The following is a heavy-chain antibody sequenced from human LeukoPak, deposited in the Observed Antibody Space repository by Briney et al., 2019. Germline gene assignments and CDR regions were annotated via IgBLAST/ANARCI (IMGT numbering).Heavy chain of an antibody. V-gene: IGHV3-48*03. CDR1: GFTFSSYE. CDR2: ISGSGSTK. D-gene: IGHD1-26*01. J-gene: IGHJ4*02. CDR3: ARASRGLPYYFDY. Sequence: GGSLRLSCAASGFTFSSYERNWVRQAPGKGLEWVSYISGSGSTKYYADSVKGRFTISRDNAKNSLYLQMNSLRAEDTAVYYCARASRGLPYYFDYWGQGTLVTVSS.